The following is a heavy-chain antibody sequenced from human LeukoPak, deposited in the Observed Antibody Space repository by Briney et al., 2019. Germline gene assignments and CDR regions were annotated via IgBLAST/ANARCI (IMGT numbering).Heavy chain of an antibody. CDR1: GFTFSSYG. J-gene: IGHJ6*02. Sequence: GGSLRLSCAASGFTFSSYGMHWVRQAPGKGLEWVAVISYDGSNKYYADSVKGRFTISRDNSKNTLYLQMNSLRAEDTAVYYCARDGRPDLDPYYYYYYGMDVWGQGTTVTASS. D-gene: IGHD2-15*01. CDR2: ISYDGSNK. V-gene: IGHV3-30*03. CDR3: ARDGRPDLDPYYYYYYGMDV.